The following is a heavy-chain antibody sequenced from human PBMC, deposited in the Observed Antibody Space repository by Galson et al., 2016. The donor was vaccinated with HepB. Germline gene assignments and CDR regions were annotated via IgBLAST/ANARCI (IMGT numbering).Heavy chain of an antibody. D-gene: IGHD4-17*01. Sequence: SLRLSCAASGFAFSDYSMSWIRQAPGKGPEWVSSITKSSSQSYYAHFVKGRFTISRDNAKNSVYLQMNSLRVEDTARYYCACGTTVPFYWGQGTLVTVSS. CDR3: ACGTTVPFY. J-gene: IGHJ4*02. CDR2: ITKSSSQS. CDR1: GFAFSDYS. V-gene: IGHV3-11*06.